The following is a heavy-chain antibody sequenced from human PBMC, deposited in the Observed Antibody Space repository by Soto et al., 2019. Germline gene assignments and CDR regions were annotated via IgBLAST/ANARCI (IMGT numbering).Heavy chain of an antibody. J-gene: IGHJ4*02. CDR3: AADPYCGGDCYFDY. CDR2: IVVGSGNT. CDR1: GFTFFTSA. D-gene: IGHD2-21*02. Sequence: SVKVSCKASGFTFFTSAIQWVRQARGQRLEWMGWIVVGSGNTNYAQKFQERVTITRDMSTNTAYMELTSLRSEDTAVYYCAADPYCGGDCYFDYWGQGTMVTSPQ. V-gene: IGHV1-58*02.